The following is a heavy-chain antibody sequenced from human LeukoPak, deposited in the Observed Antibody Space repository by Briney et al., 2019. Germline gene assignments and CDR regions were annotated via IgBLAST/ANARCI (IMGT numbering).Heavy chain of an antibody. CDR3: ARDFVHYYDSSGFKDLGAFDI. J-gene: IGHJ3*02. Sequence: ASVKVSCKASGYTFTSYYMHWVRQAPGQGLEWMGIINPGGGSTSYAQKFQGRVTMTRDMSTSTVYMELSSLRSEDTAVYYCARDFVHYYDSSGFKDLGAFDIWGQGTMVTVSS. D-gene: IGHD3-22*01. CDR1: GYTFTSYY. CDR2: INPGGGST. V-gene: IGHV1-46*01.